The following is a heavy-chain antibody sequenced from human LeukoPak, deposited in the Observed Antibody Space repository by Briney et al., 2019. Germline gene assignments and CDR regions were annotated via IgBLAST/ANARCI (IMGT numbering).Heavy chain of an antibody. CDR1: GGSIRSYY. CDR3: ARDPSIFGVVNYAFDI. CDR2: IYYSGST. J-gene: IGHJ3*02. D-gene: IGHD3-3*01. Sequence: PSETLSLTCTVSGGSIRSYYWSWIRQPPGKGLEWIGYIYYSGSTDYNPSLKSRVTISVDTSKNQFSLRLSSVTAADTAVYYCARDPSIFGVVNYAFDIWGQGKMVTVSS. V-gene: IGHV4-59*01.